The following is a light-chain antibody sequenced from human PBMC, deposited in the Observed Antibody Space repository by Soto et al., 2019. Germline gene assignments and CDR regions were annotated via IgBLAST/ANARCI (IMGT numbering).Light chain of an antibody. CDR3: QQYYSTSIT. V-gene: IGKV4-1*01. CDR1: QSVLYSSNNKNY. J-gene: IGKJ5*01. CDR2: WAS. Sequence: DIVMTQSPDSLAVSLGERATINGKSSQSVLYSSNNKNYLAWYQQKPGQPPKLLIYWASTRESGVPDRFSGSGSGTDFTLTISSLQAEDVAVYYCQQYYSTSITFGKGTRLEIK.